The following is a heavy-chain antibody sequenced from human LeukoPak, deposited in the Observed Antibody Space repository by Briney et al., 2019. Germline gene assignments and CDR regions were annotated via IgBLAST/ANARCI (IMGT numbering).Heavy chain of an antibody. J-gene: IGHJ1*01. Sequence: GGSLRLSCAASGFTFSSHWMSWVRQDPGKGLEWVANINQDGSETQYVDSVRGRFTISRDNARNSLYLQMNSLRGEDTAVYYCARDENAYCSGGSCSYFQHWGQGTLVTVSS. V-gene: IGHV3-7*01. CDR1: GFTFSSHW. CDR3: ARDENAYCSGGSCSYFQH. D-gene: IGHD2-15*01. CDR2: INQDGSET.